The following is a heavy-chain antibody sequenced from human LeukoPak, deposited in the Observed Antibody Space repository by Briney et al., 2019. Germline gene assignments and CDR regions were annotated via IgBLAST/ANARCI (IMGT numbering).Heavy chain of an antibody. D-gene: IGHD3-22*01. J-gene: IGHJ3*02. Sequence: ASVKVSCKASGYTFTSYDINWVRQATGQGLEWMGWMNPNRGNTGYGQTFQGRVTMTRNTTISTAYMGLSSLRSEDTAVYDCARGPSYDSSGYEYDAFDIWGQGTMVTVSS. V-gene: IGHV1-8*01. CDR1: GYTFTSYD. CDR2: MNPNRGNT. CDR3: ARGPSYDSSGYEYDAFDI.